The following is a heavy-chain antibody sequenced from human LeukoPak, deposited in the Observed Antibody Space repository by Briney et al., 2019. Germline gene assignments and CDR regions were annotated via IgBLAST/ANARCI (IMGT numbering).Heavy chain of an antibody. Sequence: GGSLRLSCSASGFTFSIYTMYWVRQPPGKGLQYVSGISGNGGTIYYADSVKGRFIISRDNSKNTLYLQMSSLRDEDTAVYYCSGGVSWGQGTRVTVSS. CDR1: GFTFSIYT. J-gene: IGHJ5*02. CDR2: ISGNGGTI. CDR3: SGGVS. D-gene: IGHD3-10*01. V-gene: IGHV3-64D*06.